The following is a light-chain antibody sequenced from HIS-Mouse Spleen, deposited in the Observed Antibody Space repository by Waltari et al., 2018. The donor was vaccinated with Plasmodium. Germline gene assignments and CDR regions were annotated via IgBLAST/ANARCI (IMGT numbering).Light chain of an antibody. V-gene: IGLV3-25*03. CDR1: ALPKQY. CDR2: KDS. Sequence: SYELPQPPSVSVSPGQTARITCSGDALPKQYLYWSQHKPGQAPVLVIYKDSERPSGIPERFSGSSSGTTVTLTISGVQAEDEADYYCQSADSSGTPNWVFGGGTKLTVL. CDR3: QSADSSGTPNWV. J-gene: IGLJ3*02.